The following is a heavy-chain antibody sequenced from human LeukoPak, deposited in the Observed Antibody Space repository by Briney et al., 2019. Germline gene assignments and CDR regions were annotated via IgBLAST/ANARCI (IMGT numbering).Heavy chain of an antibody. CDR3: AKDRSRSKTYYYDSSGLTSFDY. CDR1: GFTFSSYG. V-gene: IGHV3-30*02. D-gene: IGHD3-22*01. J-gene: IGHJ4*02. Sequence: GSLRLSCAASGFTFSSYGMHWVRQAPGKGLEWVAVIWYDGSNKYYADSVKGRFTISRDNSKNTLYLQMNSLRVEDTAVYYCAKDRSRSKTYYYDSSGLTSFDYWGQGTLVTVSS. CDR2: IWYDGSNK.